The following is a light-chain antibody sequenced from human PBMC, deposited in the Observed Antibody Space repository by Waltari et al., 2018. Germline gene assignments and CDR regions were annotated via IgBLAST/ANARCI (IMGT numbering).Light chain of an antibody. V-gene: IGKV1-33*01. CDR1: QDISNY. CDR2: DAS. J-gene: IGKJ3*01. Sequence: DIQMTQSHSSLSASVGDRVTITCQASQDISNYLNWYQQKPGKAPKLLIYDASNLETGVPSRFSGSGSGTDFTFTISSLQPEDIATYYCQQYDNLLTFGPGTKVDIK. CDR3: QQYDNLLT.